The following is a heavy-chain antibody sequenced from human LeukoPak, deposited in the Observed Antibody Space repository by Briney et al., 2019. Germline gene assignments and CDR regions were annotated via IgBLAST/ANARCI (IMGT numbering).Heavy chain of an antibody. D-gene: IGHD6-19*01. CDR1: GFTFSSYW. V-gene: IGHV3-74*01. J-gene: IGHJ4*02. Sequence: PGGSLRLSCAASGFTFSSYWMHWVRQAPGKGLVWVSRINSDGSSTSYADSVKGRFTISRDNAKNTLYLQMNSLRAEDTAVYYCAKHGGAGTFWGPDYWGQGTLVTVSS. CDR2: INSDGSST. CDR3: AKHGGAGTFWGPDY.